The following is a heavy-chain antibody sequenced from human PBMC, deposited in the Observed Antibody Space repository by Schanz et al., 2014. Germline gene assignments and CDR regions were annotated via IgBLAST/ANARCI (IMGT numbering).Heavy chain of an antibody. J-gene: IGHJ4*02. V-gene: IGHV1-3*01. Sequence: QVKLVQSWAAVKGLGASVKVSCKASGYSFTPFPIHWVRQAPGQRLEWMGWINAGTGNTEYSQKFQGRVTITRDTLASTAYMEVSSLRSEDTAVYYCARSGSSNWYFFDYWGQGTLVTVSS. CDR2: INAGTGNT. CDR3: ARSGSSNWYFFDY. CDR1: GYSFTPFP. D-gene: IGHD6-13*01.